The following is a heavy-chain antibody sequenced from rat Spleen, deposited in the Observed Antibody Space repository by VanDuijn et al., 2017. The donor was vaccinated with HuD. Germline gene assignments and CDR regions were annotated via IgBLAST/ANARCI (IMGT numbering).Heavy chain of an antibody. J-gene: IGHJ2*01. V-gene: IGHV5-25*01. CDR3: AKAPYYYDGYVDY. Sequence: EVQLVETGGGLVQPGRSMRLSCAASGFTFSKYGMAWVRQAPTKGLEWVASISASGGSSYYRDSVKGRFTISRDNAKSTLYLQMDSLRSEDTSTYYCAKAPYYYDGYVDYWGQGVMVTVSS. CDR2: ISASGGSS. D-gene: IGHD1-12*03. CDR1: GFTFSKYG.